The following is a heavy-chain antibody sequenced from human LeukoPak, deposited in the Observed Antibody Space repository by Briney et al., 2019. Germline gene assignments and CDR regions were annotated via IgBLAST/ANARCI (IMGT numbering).Heavy chain of an antibody. V-gene: IGHV3-23*01. D-gene: IGHD4-17*01. J-gene: IGHJ4*02. CDR1: GFTFSSYA. CDR2: ISGSGGST. Sequence: QSGGSLRLSCAASGFTFSSYAMSWVRQAPGKGLEWVSAISGSGGSTYYADSVKGRFTISRDNSKNTLYLQMNSLRAEDTAVYYCAKDYGDYVFPNVDRPNCFDYWGQGTLVTVSS. CDR3: AKDYGDYVFPNVDRPNCFDY.